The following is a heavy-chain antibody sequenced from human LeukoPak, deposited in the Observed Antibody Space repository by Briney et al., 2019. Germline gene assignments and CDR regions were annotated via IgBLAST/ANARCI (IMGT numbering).Heavy chain of an antibody. CDR2: INPSGGST. D-gene: IGHD2-2*01. Sequence: ASVKVSCKASGYTFTSYYMHWVRQAPGQGLEWMGIINPSGGSTSYAQKFQGRVTMTRDTSTSTVYMELSSLRSEGTAVYYCARGFYCSSTSCLNFDYWGQGTLVTVSS. J-gene: IGHJ4*02. V-gene: IGHV1-46*01. CDR1: GYTFTSYY. CDR3: ARGFYCSSTSCLNFDY.